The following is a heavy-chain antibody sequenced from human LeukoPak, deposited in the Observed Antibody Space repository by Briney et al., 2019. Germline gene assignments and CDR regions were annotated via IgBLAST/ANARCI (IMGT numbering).Heavy chain of an antibody. CDR2: ISGGGVTT. V-gene: IGHV3-23*01. D-gene: IGHD3-16*01. CDR1: GFTSIAYA. J-gene: IGHJ6*02. CDR3: ARNQQLGGHSYYYYGMDV. Sequence: GGSLRLSCVGSGFTSIAYALTWARKAPGKGLEWVSGISGGGVTTYYADSVKGRFTISRDNSKNTLYLQMNSLRADDTAIYYCARNQQLGGHSYYYYGMDVWGQGTTVTVSS.